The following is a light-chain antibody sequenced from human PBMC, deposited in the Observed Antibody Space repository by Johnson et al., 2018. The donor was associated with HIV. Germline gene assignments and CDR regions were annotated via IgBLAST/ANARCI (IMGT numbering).Light chain of an antibody. Sequence: QSVLTQPPSVSAAPGQKVTISCSGGSSNIGNNYVSWYQQLPGTAPKLLIYDNNKRTSGIPDRFTGSRTGTSATMELTGLPPGDEADYYCGTWDSSLSATVFGTGTKVTVL. CDR1: SSNIGNNY. CDR3: GTWDSSLSATV. V-gene: IGLV1-51*01. CDR2: DNN. J-gene: IGLJ1*01.